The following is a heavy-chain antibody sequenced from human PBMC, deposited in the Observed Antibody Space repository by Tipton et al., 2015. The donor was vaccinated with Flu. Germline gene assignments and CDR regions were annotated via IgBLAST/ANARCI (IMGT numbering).Heavy chain of an antibody. CDR1: GGTFSSYA. CDR3: ARDTYSYGYGWPLYFAL. J-gene: IGHJ4*02. D-gene: IGHD5-18*01. V-gene: IGHV1-69*15. Sequence: QSGPEVKKPGSSVKVSCKASGGTFSSYAVSWVRQAPGQGLEWMGRIITISGTSNYAQKFQDRVTITADESTTTGYMELSSLRSEDTAVYYCARDTYSYGYGWPLYFALWGQGTRVTVSP. CDR2: IITISGTS.